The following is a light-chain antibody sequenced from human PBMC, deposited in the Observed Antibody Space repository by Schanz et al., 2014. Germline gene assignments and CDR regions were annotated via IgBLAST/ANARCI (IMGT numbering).Light chain of an antibody. CDR3: SSYATTNTLV. CDR2: EVS. CDR1: SNDVGGYNY. V-gene: IGLV2-14*01. J-gene: IGLJ2*01. Sequence: QSALTQPPSASGSPGQSVTISCTGTSNDVGGYNYVSWYQQHPGKAPKLMIYEVSKRPSGVSNRFSGSKSGNTASLTISGLQAEDEADYYCSSYATTNTLVFGGGTKLTVL.